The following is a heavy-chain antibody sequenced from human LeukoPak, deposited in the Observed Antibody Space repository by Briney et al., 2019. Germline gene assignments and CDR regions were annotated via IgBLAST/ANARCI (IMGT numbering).Heavy chain of an antibody. D-gene: IGHD6-19*01. CDR2: IRYDGSNK. J-gene: IGHJ6*02. Sequence: PGGSLRLSCAASGFTFSSYGMHWVRQAPGKGLEWVAFIRYDGSNKYYADSVKGRFTISRDNSKNTLYLQMNSLRAEDTAVYYCVKMRAAVAGNRYYYGMDVWGQGTTVTVSS. V-gene: IGHV3-30*02. CDR1: GFTFSSYG. CDR3: VKMRAAVAGNRYYYGMDV.